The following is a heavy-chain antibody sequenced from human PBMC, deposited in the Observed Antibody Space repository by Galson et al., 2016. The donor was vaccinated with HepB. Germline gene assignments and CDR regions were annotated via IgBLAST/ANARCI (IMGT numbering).Heavy chain of an antibody. CDR2: IYWDDDK. Sequence: PALVKPTQTLTLTCTFSGFSLSTGGLGVGWIRQPSGKALEWLALIYWDDDKRYSPSLKNRITITKDTSRNQVVLTMTNMDPVDTATYYCAHSGRKGRYDAFDIWGQGTMVTVSS. CDR1: GFSLSTGGLG. V-gene: IGHV2-5*02. J-gene: IGHJ3*02. CDR3: AHSGRKGRYDAFDI. D-gene: IGHD1-14*01.